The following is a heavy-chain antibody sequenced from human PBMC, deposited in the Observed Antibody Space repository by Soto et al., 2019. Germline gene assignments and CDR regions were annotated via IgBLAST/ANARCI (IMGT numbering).Heavy chain of an antibody. Sequence: GGSLRLSCAASGFTFSSYAMSWVRQAPGKGLEWVSAISGSGGSTYYADSVKGRFTISRDNSKNTLYLQMNSLRAEDTAVYYCAKDMHGVGDGDYYYYGMDVWGQGTTVTVSS. CDR2: ISGSGGST. J-gene: IGHJ6*02. V-gene: IGHV3-23*01. CDR1: GFTFSSYA. CDR3: AKDMHGVGDGDYYYYGMDV. D-gene: IGHD3-16*01.